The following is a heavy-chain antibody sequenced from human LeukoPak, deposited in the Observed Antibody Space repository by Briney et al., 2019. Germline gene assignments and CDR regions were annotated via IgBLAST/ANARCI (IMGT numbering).Heavy chain of an antibody. J-gene: IGHJ4*02. V-gene: IGHV3-30-3*01. D-gene: IGHD6-19*01. CDR2: ISYDGSNK. Sequence: GGSLRLSCAASGFTFTIYAMHWVRQAPGKGLEWVAVISYDGSNKYYADSVKGRFTISRDNSKNSLYLQMNSLRAEDTAVYYCVRGASGWSLGYWGQGSLVTVSS. CDR3: VRGASGWSLGY. CDR1: GFTFTIYA.